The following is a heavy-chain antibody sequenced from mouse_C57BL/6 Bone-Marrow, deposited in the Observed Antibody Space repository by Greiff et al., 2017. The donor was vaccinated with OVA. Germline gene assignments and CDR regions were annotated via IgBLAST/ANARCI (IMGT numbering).Heavy chain of an antibody. D-gene: IGHD1-1*01. J-gene: IGHJ3*01. Sequence: QVQLKQSGAELVRPGTSVKVSCKASGYAFTNYLIEWVKQRPGQGLEWIGVINPGSGGTNYNEKFKGKATLTADKSSSTAYMQLSSLTSEDSAVYFCAMNYYGSSFAWFAYWGQGTLVTVSA. CDR2: INPGSGGT. CDR1: GYAFTNYL. V-gene: IGHV1-54*01. CDR3: AMNYYGSSFAWFAY.